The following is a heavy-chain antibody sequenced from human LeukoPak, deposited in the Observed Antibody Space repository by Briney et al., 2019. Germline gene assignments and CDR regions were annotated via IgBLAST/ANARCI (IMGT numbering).Heavy chain of an antibody. D-gene: IGHD3-3*01. Sequence: GGSLRLSCAASGFTFSSYAMSWVRQAPGKGLEWVSAISGSGGSTYYADSVKGRFTISRDNSKNTLYLQMNSLRAEDTAVYYCAKDYEEPIALDAFDIWGQGTMVTVPS. CDR3: AKDYEEPIALDAFDI. CDR1: GFTFSSYA. J-gene: IGHJ3*02. V-gene: IGHV3-23*01. CDR2: ISGSGGST.